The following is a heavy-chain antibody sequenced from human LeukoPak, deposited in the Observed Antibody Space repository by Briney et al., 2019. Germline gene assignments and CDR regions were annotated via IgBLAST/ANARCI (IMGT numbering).Heavy chain of an antibody. V-gene: IGHV3-23*01. D-gene: IGHD2-2*01. CDR1: GFTFSNYA. CDR2: ISHTAGST. CDR3: AIFAWGLVHVTIWFDP. J-gene: IGHJ5*02. Sequence: GGSLRLSCAASGFTFSNYAMNGVRQAPGKGLEWVSTISHTAGSTYYADSVKGRFTISRDNSKNTLYLQMYSLRAEDTAIYYCAIFAWGLVHVTIWFDPWGQGTLVTVSS.